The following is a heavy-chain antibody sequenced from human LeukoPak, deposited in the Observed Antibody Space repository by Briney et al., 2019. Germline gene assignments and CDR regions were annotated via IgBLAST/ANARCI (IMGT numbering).Heavy chain of an antibody. D-gene: IGHD3-22*01. CDR3: AQSSPYYYDSSGYYTPFDY. CDR2: IYYSGST. J-gene: IGHJ4*02. CDR1: GGSISSGGYY. Sequence: PSQSLSLTCTVSGGSISSGGYYWSWIRQHPGKGLEWIGYIYYSGSTYYNPSLKSRVTISVDTSTNQFSLKLSSVTAADTAVYYCAQSSPYYYDSSGYYTPFDYWGQGTLVTVSS. V-gene: IGHV4-31*03.